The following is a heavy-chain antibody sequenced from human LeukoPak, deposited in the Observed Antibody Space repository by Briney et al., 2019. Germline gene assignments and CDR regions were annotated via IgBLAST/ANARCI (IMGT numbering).Heavy chain of an antibody. CDR3: ARFPGYSSSHHDY. CDR1: GGSFSGYY. V-gene: IGHV4-34*01. CDR2: INHSGST. Sequence: SGTLSLTCAVYGGSFSGYYWSWIRQPPGKGLEWIGEINHSGSTNYNPSLKSRVTISVDTYKNQFSLKLSSVTAADTAVYYCARFPGYSSSHHDYWGQGTLVTVSS. D-gene: IGHD6-13*01. J-gene: IGHJ4*02.